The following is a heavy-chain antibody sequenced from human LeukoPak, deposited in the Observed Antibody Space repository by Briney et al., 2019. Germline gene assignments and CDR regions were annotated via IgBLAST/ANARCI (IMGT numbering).Heavy chain of an antibody. CDR1: GFTFSSYS. Sequence: GGSLRLSCAASGFTFSSYSMNWVRQTPGKGLEWVSAVSGSGDSTDYADSVKGRFTVSRDNSKNTLYLQMNSLRAEDTAVYYCAKVRPRDYWGQGTLVTVSS. CDR3: AKVRPRDY. CDR2: VSGSGDST. J-gene: IGHJ4*02. V-gene: IGHV3-23*01.